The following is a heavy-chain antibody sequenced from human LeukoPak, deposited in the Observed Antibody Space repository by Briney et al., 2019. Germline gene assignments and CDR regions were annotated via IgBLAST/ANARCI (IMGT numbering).Heavy chain of an antibody. V-gene: IGHV3-48*03. CDR1: GFTFSSYE. Sequence: PGGSLRLSCAASGFTFSSYEMNWVRQAPGKGLEWVSYISSSGSTIYYADSVKGRFTISRDNAKNSLYLQMNSLRAEDTAVYYCASPDSSGPEDYWGQGTLATVSS. D-gene: IGHD3-22*01. J-gene: IGHJ4*02. CDR2: ISSSGSTI. CDR3: ASPDSSGPEDY.